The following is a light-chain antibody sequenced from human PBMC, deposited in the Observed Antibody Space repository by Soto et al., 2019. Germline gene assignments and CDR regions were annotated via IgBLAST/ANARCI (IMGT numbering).Light chain of an antibody. CDR2: AAS. CDR3: QQRSNWPPDT. V-gene: IGKV1-27*01. Sequence: IRMTQSPSSFSASTGDRVTITCRASQSIASYLNWYQQKPGKVPKLLIYAASTLQSGVPSRFSGSGSGTDFTLTISSLEPEDFAVYYCQQRSNWPPDTFGQGTRLEIK. CDR1: QSIASY. J-gene: IGKJ5*01.